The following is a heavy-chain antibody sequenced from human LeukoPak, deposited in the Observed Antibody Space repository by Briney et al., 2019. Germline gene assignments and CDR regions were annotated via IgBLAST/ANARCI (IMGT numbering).Heavy chain of an antibody. CDR1: GYTYTSYY. Sequence: GASVKVSWKASGYTYTSYYINCLRQAPGQRLEGMVIMNPSGGSTSYAQKFQGRVTMTRDTSTSTVYMELSSLRSEDTAVYYCARDLRSSTPSYFDYWGQGTLVTVSS. D-gene: IGHD2-2*01. CDR2: MNPSGGST. V-gene: IGHV1-46*03. J-gene: IGHJ4*02. CDR3: ARDLRSSTPSYFDY.